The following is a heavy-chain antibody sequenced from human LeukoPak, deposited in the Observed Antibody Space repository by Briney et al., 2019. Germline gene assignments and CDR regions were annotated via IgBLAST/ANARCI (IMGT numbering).Heavy chain of an antibody. CDR3: AKVHNSGYYLGWDY. J-gene: IGHJ4*02. CDR2: IWYDGSNK. Sequence: PGGSLRLSCAASGFTFSSYGMHWVRQAPGKGLEWVAVIWYDGSNKYYADSVKGRFTISRDNSKNTLYLQMNSLRAEDTAVYYCAKVHNSGYYLGWDYWGQGTLVTVSS. V-gene: IGHV3-30*02. D-gene: IGHD3-22*01. CDR1: GFTFSSYG.